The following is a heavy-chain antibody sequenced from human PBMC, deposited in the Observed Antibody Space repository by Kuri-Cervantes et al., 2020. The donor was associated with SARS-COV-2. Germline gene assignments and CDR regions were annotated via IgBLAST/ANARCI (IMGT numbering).Heavy chain of an antibody. D-gene: IGHD1-14*01. CDR2: FYYSGST. J-gene: IGHJ3*02. CDR3: ARDPPTTDAFDI. CDR1: GGSTSSYY. Sequence: SETLSLTCTVSGGSTSSYYWSWIRQPPGKGLEWIGSFYYSGSTNYNPSLKSRVTISVDTSKKQFSLKLSSVTAADTAVYYCARDPPTTDAFDIWGQGTMVTVSS. V-gene: IGHV4-59*01.